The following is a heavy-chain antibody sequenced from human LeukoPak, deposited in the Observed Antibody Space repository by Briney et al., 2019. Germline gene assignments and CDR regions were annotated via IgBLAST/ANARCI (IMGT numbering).Heavy chain of an antibody. D-gene: IGHD6-6*01. CDR3: ARGWYSSSSKYFNYYYYMDV. CDR2: IIPIFGTT. Sequence: ASVKVSCKASGGTFNNYGVSWVRQAPGQGLEWMGGIIPIFGTTNYAQNFQGRVSIYADKSTSTAYMELSSLRSEDTAVCYCARGWYSSSSKYFNYYYYMDVWGKGTTVTVSS. CDR1: GGTFNNYG. V-gene: IGHV1-69*06. J-gene: IGHJ6*03.